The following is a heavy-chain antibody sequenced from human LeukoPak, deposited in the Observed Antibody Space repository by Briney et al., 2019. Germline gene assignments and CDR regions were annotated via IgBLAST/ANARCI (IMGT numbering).Heavy chain of an antibody. CDR3: ARDMVRGVFTTRTIDY. D-gene: IGHD3-10*01. V-gene: IGHV3-21*01. J-gene: IGHJ4*02. CDR2: ISSRSNYI. Sequence: GGSLRLSCSASGFTFSSYSINWVRQAPGQGLEWVSSISSRSNYIYYADSVKGRFTISRDNARNSLYLQMNSLRAEDTAVYYCARDMVRGVFTTRTIDYWGQGTLVTVSS. CDR1: GFTFSSYS.